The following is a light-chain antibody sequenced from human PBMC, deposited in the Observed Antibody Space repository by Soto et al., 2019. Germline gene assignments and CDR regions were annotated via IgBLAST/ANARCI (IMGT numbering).Light chain of an antibody. V-gene: IGKV2-30*01. Sequence: DVVMTQSPLSLPVTLGQPASISCRSSQSLVSSDGNTYLIWFQQRPGQSPRRLIYKVSNRDSGVPDRFSGSGSGTYFTLEISRVEAEDVGVYYCMQGTHWPWTFGQGTKVEIK. CDR1: QSLVSSDGNTY. CDR2: KVS. CDR3: MQGTHWPWT. J-gene: IGKJ1*01.